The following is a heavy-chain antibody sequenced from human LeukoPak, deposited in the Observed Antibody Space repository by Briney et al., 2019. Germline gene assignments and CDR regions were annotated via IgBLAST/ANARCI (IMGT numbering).Heavy chain of an antibody. CDR3: ARESSGYFY. CDR1: GFTFSTYS. V-gene: IGHV3-21*01. J-gene: IGHJ4*02. CDR2: ISSGSSFI. Sequence: PGGSLRLSCAASGFTFSTYSMNWVRQAPGKGPKWVSSISSGSSFIYYADSVKGRFTISRDNAKNSLFLQMNSLRAEDTDVYYCARESSGYFYWGQGTLVTVSS. D-gene: IGHD3-22*01.